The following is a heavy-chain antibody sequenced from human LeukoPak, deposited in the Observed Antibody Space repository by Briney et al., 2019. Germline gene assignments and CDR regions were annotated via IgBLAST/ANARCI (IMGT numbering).Heavy chain of an antibody. J-gene: IGHJ6*03. CDR2: ISAYNGNT. V-gene: IGHV1-18*01. D-gene: IGHD5-12*01. CDR1: GYTFTSYG. Sequence: ASVKVSCKASGYTFTSYGISWVRQAPGQGLEWMGWISAYNGNTNYAQKLQGRVTMTTDASTSTAYMELRSLRSDDTAVYYCARRRNSGYTVAYYYMDVWGKGTTVTISS. CDR3: ARRRNSGYTVAYYYMDV.